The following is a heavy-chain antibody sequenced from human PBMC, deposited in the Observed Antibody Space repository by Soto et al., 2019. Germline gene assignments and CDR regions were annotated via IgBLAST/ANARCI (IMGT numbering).Heavy chain of an antibody. D-gene: IGHD6-13*01. CDR2: IIPIFGTA. Sequence: SVKVSCKASGGTFSSYAISWVRQAPGQGLEWMGGIIPIFGTANYAQKFQGRVTITADKSTSTAYMELSSLRSEDTAVYYCARGYGIAAAGTRDYYYGMDVWGQGTTVTVS. CDR1: GGTFSSYA. CDR3: ARGYGIAAAGTRDYYYGMDV. V-gene: IGHV1-69*06. J-gene: IGHJ6*02.